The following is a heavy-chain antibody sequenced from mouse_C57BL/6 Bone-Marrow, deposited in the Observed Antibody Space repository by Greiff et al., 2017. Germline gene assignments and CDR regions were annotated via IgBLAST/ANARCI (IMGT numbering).Heavy chain of an antibody. CDR1: GFTFSDYG. J-gene: IGHJ2*01. D-gene: IGHD1-1*01. V-gene: IGHV5-17*01. Sequence: EVKVEESGGGLVKPGGSLKLSCAASGFTFSDYGMHWVRQAPEQGLEWVAYISSGSSTIYYADTVKGRFTISRDNAKNTLFLQMTSLRSEDTAMXYCARNYYQDYWGQGTTLTVSS. CDR3: ARNYYQDY. CDR2: ISSGSSTI.